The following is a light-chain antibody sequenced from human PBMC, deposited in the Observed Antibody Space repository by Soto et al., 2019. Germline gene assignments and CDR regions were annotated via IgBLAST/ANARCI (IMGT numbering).Light chain of an antibody. J-gene: IGKJ1*01. CDR3: TQATHFPRT. CDR1: QSLAHSDGNTY. Sequence: DIVLTQTPLSSPVTLGQPASISCRSSQSLAHSDGNTYLSWLQQRPGQPPRLLIYEISNRFSGVPDRFSGSGAGTDFTLKISRVESEDVGVYYCTQATHFPRTFGQGTKVEIK. V-gene: IGKV2-24*01. CDR2: EIS.